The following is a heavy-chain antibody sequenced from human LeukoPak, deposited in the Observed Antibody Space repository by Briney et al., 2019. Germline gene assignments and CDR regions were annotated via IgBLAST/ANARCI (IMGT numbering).Heavy chain of an antibody. Sequence: SETLSLTCTVSGGSISSYYWSWIRQPPGKGLEWIGYIYYSGSTNYNPSLKSRVTISVDTSKSQFSLKLTSVTAADTAVYHCARTYDSSGYFPYYFDYWGQGTLVTVSS. CDR3: ARTYDSSGYFPYYFDY. CDR2: IYYSGST. J-gene: IGHJ4*02. CDR1: GGSISSYY. V-gene: IGHV4-59*01. D-gene: IGHD3-22*01.